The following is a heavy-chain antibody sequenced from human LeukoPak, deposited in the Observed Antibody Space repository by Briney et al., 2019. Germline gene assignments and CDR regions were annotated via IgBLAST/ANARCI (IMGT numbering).Heavy chain of an antibody. J-gene: IGHJ4*02. CDR2: IYSGGCT. V-gene: IGHV3-66*01. CDR3: AYSSSWRKFDY. D-gene: IGHD6-13*01. CDR1: GFTVSSNY. Sequence: GGSLRLSCAASGFTVSSNYMSWVRQAPGKGLEWVSVIYSGGCTYYADSVKGRFTISRDNSKNTLYLQMNSLRAEDTAVYYCAYSSSWRKFDYWGQGTLVTVSS.